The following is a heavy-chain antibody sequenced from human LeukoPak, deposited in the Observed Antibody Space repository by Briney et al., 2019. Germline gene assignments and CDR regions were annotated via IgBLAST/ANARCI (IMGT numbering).Heavy chain of an antibody. D-gene: IGHD4-11*01. CDR1: GFTFNSYW. V-gene: IGHV3-23*01. J-gene: IGHJ3*02. CDR2: ISAGGETT. Sequence: QAGGSLRLSCAASGFTFNSYWMSWVRQTPGKGLEWVSGISAGGETTFYADSVRGRLTISRDNSKNTLYLQMNSLSAEDTAVYYCAKSLLTTATGTGRAFDIWGQGTMVTVSS. CDR3: AKSLLTTATGTGRAFDI.